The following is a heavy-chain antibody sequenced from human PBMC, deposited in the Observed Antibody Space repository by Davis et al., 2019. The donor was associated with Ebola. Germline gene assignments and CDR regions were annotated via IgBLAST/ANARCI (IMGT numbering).Heavy chain of an antibody. D-gene: IGHD1-20*01. Sequence: SVKVSCKASGGTFSSYAISWVRQAPGQGLEWMGGIIPIFGTANYAQKFQGRVTITADKSTSTAYMELSSLRSEDTAVYYCASPSRYNWNYYYYGMDVWGQGTTVTVSS. CDR3: ASPSRYNWNYYYYGMDV. CDR2: IIPIFGTA. J-gene: IGHJ6*02. CDR1: GGTFSSYA. V-gene: IGHV1-69*06.